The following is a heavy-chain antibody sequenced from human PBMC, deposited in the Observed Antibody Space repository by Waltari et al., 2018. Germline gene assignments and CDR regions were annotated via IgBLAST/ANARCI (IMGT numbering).Heavy chain of an antibody. Sequence: EVXLXESGXGLVQPGGSXRLSCAASGFTFTTYAMSWVRQAPGXGLXWVSAXNGRKXGTYYXDSVKGRFTIXSDNSRNTLYLQMNSLRXEDTAVYYXAXLWXYGTTWAGAFDXWGQGTLVTVSS. CDR2: XNGRKXGT. CDR3: AXLWXYGTTWAGAFDX. D-gene: IGHD2-2*01. J-gene: IGHJ4*02. V-gene: IGHV3-23*01. CDR1: GFTFTTYA.